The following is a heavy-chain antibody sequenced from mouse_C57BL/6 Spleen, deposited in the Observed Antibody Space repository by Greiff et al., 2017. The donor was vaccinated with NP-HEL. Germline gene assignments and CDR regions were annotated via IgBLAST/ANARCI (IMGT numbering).Heavy chain of an antibody. J-gene: IGHJ4*01. CDR3: ARSYDYDVYAMDY. Sequence: EVKLMESGGGLVKPGGSLKLSCAASGFTFSDYGMHWVRQAPEKGLEWVAYISSGSSTIYYAATVKGRFTISRDNAKNTLFLQMTSLRSEDTAMYYCARSYDYDVYAMDYWGQGTSVTVSS. V-gene: IGHV5-17*01. CDR2: ISSGSSTI. D-gene: IGHD2-4*01. CDR1: GFTFSDYG.